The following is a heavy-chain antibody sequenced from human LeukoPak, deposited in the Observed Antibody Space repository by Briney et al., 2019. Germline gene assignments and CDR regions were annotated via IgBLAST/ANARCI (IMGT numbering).Heavy chain of an antibody. D-gene: IGHD6-13*01. V-gene: IGHV3-74*01. Sequence: GGSLRLSCAASGFTFSSYWMHWVRQAPGKGLVWVSRINTDGSSTNYADSVKGRFTISRDNAKNTLYLQMNSLRAEDTAVYYCAKGPGGASRSPFDYWGQGTLVTVSS. J-gene: IGHJ4*02. CDR3: AKGPGGASRSPFDY. CDR2: INTDGSST. CDR1: GFTFSSYW.